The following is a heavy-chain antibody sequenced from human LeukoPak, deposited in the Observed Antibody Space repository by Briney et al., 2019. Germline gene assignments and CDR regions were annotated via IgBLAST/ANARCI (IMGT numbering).Heavy chain of an antibody. CDR3: ARGRWLQFS. Sequence: ASETLSLTCAVYGGSFSGYYWSWIRQPPGKGLEWIGEINHSGSTNYNPSLKSRVTISVDTSKNQFSLKLSSVTAADTAVYYCARGRWLQFSWGQGTLVTVSS. V-gene: IGHV4-34*01. CDR2: INHSGST. CDR1: GGSFSGYY. D-gene: IGHD5-24*01. J-gene: IGHJ5*02.